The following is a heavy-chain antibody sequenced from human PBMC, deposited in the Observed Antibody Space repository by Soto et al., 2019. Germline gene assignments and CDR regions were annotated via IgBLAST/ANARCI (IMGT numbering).Heavy chain of an antibody. V-gene: IGHV1-69*13. CDR2: IIPLFGTT. Sequence: GASVKVSCKASGGTFKSYAINWVRQAPGQGLEWMGGIIPLFGTTNYAQKFKGRVSITADESTGTAYMELNSLRSDDTAVYYCARVSYYASGTYNWFDPWGQGTLVTVSS. CDR3: ARVSYYASGTYNWFDP. D-gene: IGHD3-10*01. J-gene: IGHJ5*02. CDR1: GGTFKSYA.